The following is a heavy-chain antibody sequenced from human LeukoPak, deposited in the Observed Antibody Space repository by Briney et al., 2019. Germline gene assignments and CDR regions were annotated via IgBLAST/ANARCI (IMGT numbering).Heavy chain of an antibody. V-gene: IGHV5-51*01. CDR1: GYSLINHW. D-gene: IGHD3-22*01. CDR2: IYPGNADA. Sequence: GESLKISCKASGYSLINHWIGWVRQMPGQGLDWMGIIYPGNADATYSPSFQGQVTISAHKSTTTVYLQWSSLKASDTAMYYCARQGSYDNSGYSFDYWGQGTLVTVSS. J-gene: IGHJ4*02. CDR3: ARQGSYDNSGYSFDY.